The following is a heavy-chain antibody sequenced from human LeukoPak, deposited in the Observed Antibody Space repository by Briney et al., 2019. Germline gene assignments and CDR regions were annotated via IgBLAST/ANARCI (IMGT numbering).Heavy chain of an antibody. V-gene: IGHV3-23*01. CDR2: ISDTGRRT. CDR3: AKALPDGGSLDY. D-gene: IGHD2-15*01. J-gene: IGHJ4*02. CDR1: GITLSNYG. Sequence: PGGALRLSCAVSGITLSNYGMTWVRQAPGKGLEWVAGISDTGRRTNYADSVKGRFTISRDNSNNNLYLQVNSMRADDTAVYYCAKALPDGGSLDYWGQGTLVTVSS.